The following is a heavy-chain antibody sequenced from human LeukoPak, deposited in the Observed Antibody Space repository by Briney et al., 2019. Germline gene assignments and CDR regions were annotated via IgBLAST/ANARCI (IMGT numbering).Heavy chain of an antibody. CDR2: IRSDGSNK. CDR1: GFTFSSYG. Sequence: RGSLRLSCAASGFTFSSYGMHWVRQAPGKGLEWVAFIRSDGSNKYYGDSVKGRFTIPRDNSKNTLYLQMNSLRPEDTAVFYCAKARIAVAVREDLDHWGQGTLVTVSS. J-gene: IGHJ4*02. V-gene: IGHV3-30*02. D-gene: IGHD6-19*01. CDR3: AKARIAVAVREDLDH.